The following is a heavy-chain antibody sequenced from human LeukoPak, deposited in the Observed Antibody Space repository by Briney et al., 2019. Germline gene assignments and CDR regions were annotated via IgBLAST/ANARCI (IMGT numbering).Heavy chain of an antibody. CDR1: GLRFSDYY. J-gene: IGHJ3*02. V-gene: IGHV3-11*01. D-gene: IGHD1-1*01. CDR3: ARGGLIQRHAFDI. Sequence: GGSLRLSCAASGLRFSDYYVSWIRQAPGKGLQWVSYISSGGDIMHYADSVKGRFTISRDNAKNSLYLQMNSLRGEDTALYYCARGGLIQRHAFDIWGQGTMVTVSS. CDR2: ISSGGDIM.